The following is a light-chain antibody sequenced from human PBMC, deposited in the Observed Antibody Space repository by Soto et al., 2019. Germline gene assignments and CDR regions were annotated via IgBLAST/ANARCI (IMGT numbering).Light chain of an antibody. Sequence: DIQMTQSPSTLSASVGDRVTITCRASQSISSWLAWYQQKPGKAPKLLIYKASSLESGVPPRFSGSGSGTEFTLTISSLHPDDLATYYCQQYNDYAPLTFGGGTKADIK. CDR3: QQYNDYAPLT. J-gene: IGKJ4*01. CDR2: KAS. CDR1: QSISSW. V-gene: IGKV1-5*03.